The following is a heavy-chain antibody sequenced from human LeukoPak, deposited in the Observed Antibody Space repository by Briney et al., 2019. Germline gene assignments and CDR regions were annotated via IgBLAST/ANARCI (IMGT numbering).Heavy chain of an antibody. D-gene: IGHD3-9*01. CDR2: TYYRSKWYN. J-gene: IGHJ6*03. V-gene: IGHV6-1*01. CDR1: GDSVSSNSAA. Sequence: SQTLSLTCAISGDSVSSNSAAWNWIRQSPSRGLEWLGRTYYRSKWYNDYAVSVKSRITINPDTSKNQFSLQLNSVTPEDTAAYYCARGSYDILTGYFYPQSYYYYYYMDVWGKGTTVTISS. CDR3: ARGSYDILTGYFYPQSYYYYYYMDV.